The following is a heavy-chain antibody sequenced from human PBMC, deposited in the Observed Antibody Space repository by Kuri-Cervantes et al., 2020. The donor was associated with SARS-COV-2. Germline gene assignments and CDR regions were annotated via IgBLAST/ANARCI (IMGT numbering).Heavy chain of an antibody. CDR1: GFTVSSNY. J-gene: IGHJ4*02. Sequence: GESLKISCAASGFTVSSNYMSWVRQAPGKGLEWVSVIYSGGSTYYADSVKGRFTISRDNSKNTLYLQMNSLRAEDTAVYYCAKDSAPYGDYFDYWSQGTLVTVSS. V-gene: IGHV3-66*02. D-gene: IGHD4-17*01. CDR3: AKDSAPYGDYFDY. CDR2: IYSGGST.